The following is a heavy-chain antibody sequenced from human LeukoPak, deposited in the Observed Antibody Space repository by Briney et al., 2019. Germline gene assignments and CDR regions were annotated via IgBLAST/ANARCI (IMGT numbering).Heavy chain of an antibody. CDR2: TRNKANSYTT. J-gene: IGHJ2*01. Sequence: PGGSLRLSCAASGFTFSDHYMDWVRQAPGKGLEWVGRTRNKANSYTTEYAASVKGRFTISRDDSKNSLYLQMNSLKTEDTAVYHCARYDFILISYFDLWGRGALVTVSS. V-gene: IGHV3-72*01. CDR1: GFTFSDHY. CDR3: ARYDFILISYFDL. D-gene: IGHD3-3*01.